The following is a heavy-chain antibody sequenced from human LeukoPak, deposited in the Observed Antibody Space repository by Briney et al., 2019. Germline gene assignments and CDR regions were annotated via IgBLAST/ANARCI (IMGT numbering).Heavy chain of an antibody. CDR3: AKGDRWLQLSPFDY. V-gene: IGHV3-23*01. Sequence: PGGSLRLSCAASGFTFSNYYMSWVRQAPGKGLEWVSAISGSGGSTYYTDSVKGRFTISRDNSQNTLYLQMNSLRVEDTAEYYCAKGDRWLQLSPFDYWGQGTLVTVSS. D-gene: IGHD5-24*01. CDR2: ISGSGGST. CDR1: GFTFSNYY. J-gene: IGHJ4*02.